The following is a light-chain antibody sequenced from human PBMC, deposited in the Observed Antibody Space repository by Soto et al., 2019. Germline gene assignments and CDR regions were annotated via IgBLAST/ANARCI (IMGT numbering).Light chain of an antibody. CDR3: CSYTSRTTLV. CDR1: SSDVGGYNY. J-gene: IGLJ1*01. CDR2: EVT. Sequence: QSVLTQPASVSGSPGQSITVSCTGTSSDVGGYNYVSWYQQHPGKAPKLLIYEVTNRPSGVSNRFSGSKSGNTASLTISGLQAEEEADYYRCSYTSRTTLVFGTGTKVTV. V-gene: IGLV2-14*01.